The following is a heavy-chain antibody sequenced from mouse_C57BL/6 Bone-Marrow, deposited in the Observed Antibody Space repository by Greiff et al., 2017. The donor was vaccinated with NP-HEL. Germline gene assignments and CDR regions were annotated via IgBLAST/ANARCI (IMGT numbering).Heavy chain of an antibody. Sequence: EVKLMESGPGLVKPSQSLSLTCSVTGYSITSGYYWNWIRQFPGNKLEWMGYISYDGSNNYNPSLKNRITITRDTSKNQLFLKLNSVTTEDTATYYCARDRITTEDWYFDVWGTGTTLTVSS. CDR2: ISYDGSN. V-gene: IGHV3-6*01. CDR1: GYSITSGYY. J-gene: IGHJ1*03. CDR3: ARDRITTEDWYFDV. D-gene: IGHD1-1*01.